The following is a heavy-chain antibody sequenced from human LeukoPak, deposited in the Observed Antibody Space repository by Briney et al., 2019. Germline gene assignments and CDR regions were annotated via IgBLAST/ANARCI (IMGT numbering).Heavy chain of an antibody. CDR1: GFTFSSYA. CDR3: AKFLPTHIVVANYYFDY. CDR2: ISGSGGST. Sequence: PGGSLRLPCAASGFTFSSYAMSWARQAPGKGLEWVSAISGSGGSTYYADSVKGRFTISRDNSKNTLYLQMNSLRAEDTAVYYCAKFLPTHIVVANYYFDYWGQGTLVTVSS. D-gene: IGHD2-21*01. V-gene: IGHV3-23*01. J-gene: IGHJ4*02.